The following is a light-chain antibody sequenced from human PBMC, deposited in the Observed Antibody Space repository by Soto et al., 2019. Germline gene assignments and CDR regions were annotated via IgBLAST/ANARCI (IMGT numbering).Light chain of an antibody. CDR2: EDI. V-gene: IGLV2-14*01. CDR3: CSYTTSSTLV. Sequence: QSALTQPASVSGSPGQSITISCTGTSSDVGGYNYVSWYQQHPGKAPQLIIYEDINRPSGLSSRFSGSKSGNTASLTISGLQAEDEADYFCCSYTTSSTLVCGTGTKVTVL. J-gene: IGLJ1*01. CDR1: SSDVGGYNY.